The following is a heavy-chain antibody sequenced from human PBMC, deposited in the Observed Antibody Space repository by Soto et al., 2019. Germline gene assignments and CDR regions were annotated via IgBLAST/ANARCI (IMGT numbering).Heavy chain of an antibody. D-gene: IGHD6-19*01. J-gene: IGHJ6*03. CDR3: ARDRGVAPPVAGNTHYYYYMDV. V-gene: IGHV1-18*01. CDR2: ISAYNGDT. CDR1: GYSFTNYG. Sequence: QDQLVQSGGEVKKPGASVKVSCKASGYSFTNYGITWVRQAPGQEFEWMGWISAYNGDTNYAQKLQGRVTMTTDASTSTAYLELRSLRSDDTALYYCARDRGVAPPVAGNTHYYYYMDVWGKGTTVTVSS.